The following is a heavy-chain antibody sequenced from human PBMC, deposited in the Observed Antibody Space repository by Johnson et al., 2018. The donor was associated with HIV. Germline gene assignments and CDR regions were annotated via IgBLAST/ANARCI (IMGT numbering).Heavy chain of an antibody. Sequence: QVQLVESGGGVVQPGRSLRLSCAASGFTFSSYAMHWVRQAPGKGLEWVALISHHGSNQFYGDSVKGRFTISRDNSKNTLYLQMNRLRDEDTAMYYCARGRGALDIWGQGTMVTVSS. CDR1: GFTFSSYA. D-gene: IGHD3-16*01. CDR3: ARGRGALDI. CDR2: ISHHGSNQ. J-gene: IGHJ3*02. V-gene: IGHV3-30*03.